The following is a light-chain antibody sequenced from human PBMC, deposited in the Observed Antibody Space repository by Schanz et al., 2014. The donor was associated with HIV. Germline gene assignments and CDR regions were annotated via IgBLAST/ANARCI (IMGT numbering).Light chain of an antibody. V-gene: IGLV2-8*01. CDR3: NSYTSSSTLV. CDR1: SSDVGDYNY. Sequence: QSALTQPPSASGSPGQSVTLSCTGTSSDVGDYNYVSWYQQHPGKAPKIMIYEVSKRPSGVPDRFSGSKSGNTASLTVSGLQAEDEADYYCNSYTSSSTLVFGGGTKVTVL. J-gene: IGLJ2*01. CDR2: EVS.